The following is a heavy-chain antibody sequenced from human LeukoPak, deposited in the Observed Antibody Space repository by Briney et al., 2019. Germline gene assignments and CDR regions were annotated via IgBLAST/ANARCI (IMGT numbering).Heavy chain of an antibody. D-gene: IGHD1-26*01. CDR3: ARPGARSSYSGLL. CDR2: IKQDGSEK. Sequence: GGSLRLSCAASGFTISSYWMSWVRQAPGKGLEWVANIKQDGSEKYYVDSVKGRFTISRDNAKNSLYLQMNSLRAEDTAVYYCARPGARSSYSGLLWGQGTLVTVSS. V-gene: IGHV3-7*01. CDR1: GFTISSYW. J-gene: IGHJ4*02.